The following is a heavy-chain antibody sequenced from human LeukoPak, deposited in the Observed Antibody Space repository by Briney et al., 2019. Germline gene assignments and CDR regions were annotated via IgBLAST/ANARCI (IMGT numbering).Heavy chain of an antibody. CDR1: GYTLTELS. V-gene: IGHV1-24*01. D-gene: IGHD3-9*01. CDR2: FDPEDGET. Sequence: ASVKVSCKVSGYTLTELSMHWARQAPGKGLEWMGGFDPEDGETIYAQKFQGRVTMTEDTSTDTAYMELSSLRSEDTAVYYCATDLNQVLRYFDWPPAYWGQGTLVTVSS. CDR3: ATDLNQVLRYFDWPPAY. J-gene: IGHJ4*02.